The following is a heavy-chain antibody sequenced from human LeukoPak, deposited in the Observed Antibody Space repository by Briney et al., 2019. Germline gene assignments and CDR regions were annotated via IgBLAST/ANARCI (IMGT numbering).Heavy chain of an antibody. CDR1: GFTFSSCG. Sequence: GGSLRLSCTASGFTFSSCGMHWVRQAPGQGLEWVAVIWSDGSKKYHADSVKGRFTISRDNTRNMLYLQMNSLRAEDTAIYYCVRVGTDSIGSYPDYWGQGTLVTVTS. J-gene: IGHJ4*02. CDR2: IWSDGSKK. V-gene: IGHV3-33*01. D-gene: IGHD3-22*01. CDR3: VRVGTDSIGSYPDY.